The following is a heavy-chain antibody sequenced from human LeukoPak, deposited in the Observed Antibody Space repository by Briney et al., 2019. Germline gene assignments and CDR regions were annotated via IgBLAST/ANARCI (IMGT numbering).Heavy chain of an antibody. CDR3: ARDSTVATYYGVDV. CDR1: GFTFRDYW. D-gene: IGHD6-19*01. V-gene: IGHV3-7*01. J-gene: IGHJ6*02. CDR2: IQSDGNEK. Sequence: GGSLRLSCGASGFTFRDYWMSWVRQAPGKGLEWVANIQSDGNEKNYIDSVQGRFTISRDNAKTSLYLQMNSLRAEDTAVYYCARDSTVATYYGVDVWGQGTTVTVSS.